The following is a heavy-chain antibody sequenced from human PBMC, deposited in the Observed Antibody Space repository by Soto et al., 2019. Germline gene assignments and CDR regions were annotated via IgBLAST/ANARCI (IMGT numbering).Heavy chain of an antibody. CDR1: GGSISSYY. J-gene: IGHJ4*02. D-gene: IGHD1-26*01. CDR3: ARNDSGSYGDHFDY. CDR2: IYNSGST. Sequence: SETLSLTCTVSGGSISSYYWSWIRQPPGKGLEWIGYIYNSGSTNYNPSLKSRVTISVDTSKNQFSLKLSSVTAADTAVYYCARNDSGSYGDHFDYWGQGALVTVSS. V-gene: IGHV4-59*01.